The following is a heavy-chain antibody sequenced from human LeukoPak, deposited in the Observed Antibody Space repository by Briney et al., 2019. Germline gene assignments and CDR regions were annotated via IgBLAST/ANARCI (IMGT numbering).Heavy chain of an antibody. J-gene: IGHJ5*02. Sequence: PGGSLRLSCAASGFTFSSYRMNWVRQAPGKGLEWVSSISSSSSYIYYADSVKGRFTISRDNAKNSLYLQMNSLRAEDTAVYYCARDLGWYEGANWFDPWGQGTLVTVSS. CDR1: GFTFSSYR. CDR3: ARDLGWYEGANWFDP. D-gene: IGHD2-15*01. V-gene: IGHV3-21*01. CDR2: ISSSSSYI.